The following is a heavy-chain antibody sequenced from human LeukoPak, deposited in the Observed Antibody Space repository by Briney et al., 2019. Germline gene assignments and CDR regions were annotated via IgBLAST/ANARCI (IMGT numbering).Heavy chain of an antibody. CDR1: GFTVSSKY. CDR2: ISSSSSYI. CDR3: AREIEMAYGMDV. J-gene: IGHJ6*02. Sequence: GGSLILSCAASGFTVSSKYMSWVRQAPGKGLEWVSSISSSSSYIYYADSVKGRFTISRDNAKNSLYLQMNSLRAEDTAVYYCAREIEMAYGMDVWGQGTTVTVSS. D-gene: IGHD5-24*01. V-gene: IGHV3-21*01.